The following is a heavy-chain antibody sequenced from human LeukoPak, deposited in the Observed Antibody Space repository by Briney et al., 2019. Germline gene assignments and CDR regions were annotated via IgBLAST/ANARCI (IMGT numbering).Heavy chain of an antibody. J-gene: IGHJ4*02. CDR1: GYIFTGYY. D-gene: IGHD3-10*01. CDR3: ARAPSVGYYFDY. Sequence: ASVKVSCKASGYIFTGYYMHWVRQAPGQGLEWMGWINPNTGGTNYAQKFQGRVTMTRDTSISTAYMELGRLKSDDTAVYYCARAPSVGYYFDYWGQGTLVTVSS. CDR2: INPNTGGT. V-gene: IGHV1-2*02.